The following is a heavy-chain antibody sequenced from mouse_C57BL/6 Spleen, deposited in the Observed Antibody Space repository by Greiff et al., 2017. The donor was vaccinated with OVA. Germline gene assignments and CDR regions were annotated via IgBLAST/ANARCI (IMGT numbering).Heavy chain of an antibody. D-gene: IGHD4-1*01. J-gene: IGHJ3*01. Sequence: QVQLQQSGAELARPGASVKMSCKASGYTFTSYTMHWVKQRPGQGLEWIGYINPSSGYTKYNQKFKDKATLTADKSSSTAYMQLSSLTSEDSAVYYCARELGNGPWFAYWGQGTLVTVSA. V-gene: IGHV1-4*01. CDR2: INPSSGYT. CDR3: ARELGNGPWFAY. CDR1: GYTFTSYT.